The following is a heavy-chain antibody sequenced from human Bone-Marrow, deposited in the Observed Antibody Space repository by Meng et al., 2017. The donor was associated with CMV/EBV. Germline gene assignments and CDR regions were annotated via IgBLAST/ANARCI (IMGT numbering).Heavy chain of an antibody. Sequence: SETLSLTCAVYGGSFSGYYWSWIRQPPGKGLEWIGEINHSGSTNYNPSLKSRVTISVDTSKIQFSLKLSSVTAADTAVYYCATTVAGDYFDYWGQGTLVTVYS. V-gene: IGHV4-34*01. D-gene: IGHD6-19*01. CDR2: INHSGST. J-gene: IGHJ4*02. CDR3: ATTVAGDYFDY. CDR1: GGSFSGYY.